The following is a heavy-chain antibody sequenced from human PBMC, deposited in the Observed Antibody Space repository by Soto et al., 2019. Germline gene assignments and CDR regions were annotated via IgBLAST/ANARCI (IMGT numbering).Heavy chain of an antibody. CDR1: GFTFNNYA. CDR3: ARDGYGDPYFYYGLDV. D-gene: IGHD4-17*01. J-gene: IGHJ6*02. V-gene: IGHV3-23*01. CDR2: ISGSGGDT. Sequence: PGGSLRLSCAASGFTFNNYAMSWVRQAPGKGLEWLSAISGSGGDTYYADSVKGRFTLSRDNSNSTLFLHMNSLRAEDTAVYYCARDGYGDPYFYYGLDVWGQGTTVTVSS.